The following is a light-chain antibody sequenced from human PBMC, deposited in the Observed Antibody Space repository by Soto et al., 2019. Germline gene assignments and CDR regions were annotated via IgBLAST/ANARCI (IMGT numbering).Light chain of an antibody. V-gene: IGLV2-14*02. J-gene: IGLJ1*01. CDR1: SSDVGSYNL. Sequence: QSVLTQPASVSGSPGQSITISCTGTSSDVGSYNLVSWYQQHPGKVPKLIIYEGSKRPSGVSNRFSVSRSGNTASLTISGLQAEDEADYYCSSYTSGSTLYVFGTGTKVTVL. CDR2: EGS. CDR3: SSYTSGSTLYV.